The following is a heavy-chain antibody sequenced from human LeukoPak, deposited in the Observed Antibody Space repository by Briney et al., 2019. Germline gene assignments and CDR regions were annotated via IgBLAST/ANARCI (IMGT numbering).Heavy chain of an antibody. CDR2: IYYSGST. D-gene: IGHD5-24*01. CDR1: LGSISSSSYY. CDR3: ARGGWLQLDALDI. V-gene: IGHV4-39*07. J-gene: IGHJ3*02. Sequence: PSETLSLTCALPLGSISSSSYYWGWIRQPPGKGLEWIGSIYYSGSTYYNPSLKSRVTISVDTSKNQFSLKLSSVTAADTAVYYCARGGWLQLDALDIWGQGTMVTVSS.